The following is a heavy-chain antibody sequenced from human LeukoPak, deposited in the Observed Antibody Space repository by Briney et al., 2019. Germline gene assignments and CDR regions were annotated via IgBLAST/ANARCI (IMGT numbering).Heavy chain of an antibody. Sequence: GGSLRLSCAASGFTFSSYEMNWVRQAPGKGLEWVSYISSSGSTIYYADSVKGRFTISRDNAKNSLYLQMNSLRAEDTAVYYCARVSVRVVVTSEPVDYWGQGTLVTVSS. V-gene: IGHV3-48*03. CDR1: GFTFSSYE. D-gene: IGHD2-21*02. CDR2: ISSSGSTI. CDR3: ARVSVRVVVTSEPVDY. J-gene: IGHJ4*02.